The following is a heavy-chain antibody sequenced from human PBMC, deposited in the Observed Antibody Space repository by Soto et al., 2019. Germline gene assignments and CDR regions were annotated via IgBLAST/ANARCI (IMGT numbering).Heavy chain of an antibody. V-gene: IGHV3-66*01. J-gene: IGHJ4*02. D-gene: IGHD3-3*01. Sequence: GGSLRLSCAASGFTVSSNYMSWVRQAPGKGLEWVSVIYSGGSTYYEDSVKGRFTISRDNSKNTLYLQMNGLRAEDKAVYYCARADYDFWSGYFDYWGQGTLVTVSS. CDR1: GFTVSSNY. CDR3: ARADYDFWSGYFDY. CDR2: IYSGGST.